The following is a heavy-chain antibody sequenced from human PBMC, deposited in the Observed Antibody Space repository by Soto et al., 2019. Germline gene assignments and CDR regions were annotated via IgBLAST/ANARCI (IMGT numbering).Heavy chain of an antibody. J-gene: IGHJ4*02. Sequence: KASETLSLTCTVSGGSISSGDYYWNWIRQPPGKGLEWIGYIYYTGTAYYNPSLESRVTISVDTSKNQFSLKLTSVTAADTAVYYCARSSHSEWFTNFDYWGQGTLVTVSS. CDR1: GGSISSGDYY. CDR2: IYYTGTA. V-gene: IGHV4-30-4*01. D-gene: IGHD3-3*01. CDR3: ARSSHSEWFTNFDY.